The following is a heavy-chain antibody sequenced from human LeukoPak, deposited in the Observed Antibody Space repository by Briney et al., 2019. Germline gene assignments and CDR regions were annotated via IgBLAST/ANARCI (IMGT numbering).Heavy chain of an antibody. CDR1: GYSISSGYY. CDR2: IYHSGST. CDR3: AREGVLRVLYYFDY. Sequence: SSETLSLTCTVSGYSISSGYYWGWIRQPPGKGLEWIGSIYHSGSTYYNPSLKSRVTISVDTSKNQFSLKLSSVTAADTAVYYCAREGVLRVLYYFDYWGQGTLVTVSS. J-gene: IGHJ4*02. V-gene: IGHV4-38-2*02. D-gene: IGHD2-8*01.